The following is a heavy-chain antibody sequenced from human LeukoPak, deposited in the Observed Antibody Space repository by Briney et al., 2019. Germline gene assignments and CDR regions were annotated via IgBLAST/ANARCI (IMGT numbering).Heavy chain of an antibody. D-gene: IGHD2-2*01. CDR2: IYYTGPT. J-gene: IGHJ4*02. Sequence: PSETLSLTCTVGGGSLSGHYWGWIRQPPGKGLELVGHIYYTGPTFYNPSLNSRVTTTLDTSRNQFSLRLTSVIAADTAVYYCARFSWGCSTASCYLTNWGQGALVTVSS. CDR3: ARFSWGCSTASCYLTN. V-gene: IGHV4-59*11. CDR1: GGSLSGHY.